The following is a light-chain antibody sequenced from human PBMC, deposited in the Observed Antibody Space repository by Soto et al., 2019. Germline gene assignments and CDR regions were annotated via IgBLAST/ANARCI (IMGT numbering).Light chain of an antibody. CDR3: QQRSNWPPIT. CDR1: QGCSNKY. Sequence: VLMQSPGTLYLSPGERATLSCRSSQGCSNKYLACYEQKPWHAARLLIYDASNRATGIPARFSGSGSGTDFTLTISSLEPEDFAVYYCQQRSNWPPITFGQGTLLEIK. V-gene: IGKV3-11*01. CDR2: DAS. J-gene: IGKJ5*01.